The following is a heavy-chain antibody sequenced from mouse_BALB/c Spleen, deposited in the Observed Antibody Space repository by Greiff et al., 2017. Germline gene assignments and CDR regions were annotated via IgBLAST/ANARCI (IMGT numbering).Heavy chain of an antibody. Sequence: VQLVESGPGLVAPSQSLSITCTVSGFSLSRYSVHWVRQPPGKGLEWLGMIWGGGSTDYNSALKSRLSISKDNSKSQVFLKMNSLQTDDTAMYYCARKPFITTVVEGFAYWGQGTLVTVSA. CDR1: GFSLSRYS. V-gene: IGHV2-6-4*01. J-gene: IGHJ3*01. CDR3: ARKPFITTVVEGFAY. CDR2: IWGGGST. D-gene: IGHD1-1*01.